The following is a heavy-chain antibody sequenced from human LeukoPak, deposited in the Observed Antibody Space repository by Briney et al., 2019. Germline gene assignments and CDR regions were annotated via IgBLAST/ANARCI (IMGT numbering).Heavy chain of an antibody. J-gene: IGHJ4*02. D-gene: IGHD1-14*01. V-gene: IGHV3-30*04. CDR2: ISYDESDK. CDR1: GFTFNIYA. Sequence: GGSLRLSCAASGFTFNIYAMHWVRQAPGKGLEWVAVISYDESDKYYADSVKGRFTVSRDNSRNTLYLQMNSLRVDDTAVYFCTKDRSGRETGNQRDDYWGQGTLVTVSS. CDR3: TKDRSGRETGNQRDDY.